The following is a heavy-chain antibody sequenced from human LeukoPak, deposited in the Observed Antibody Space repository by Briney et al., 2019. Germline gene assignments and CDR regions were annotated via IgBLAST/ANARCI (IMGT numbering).Heavy chain of an antibody. J-gene: IGHJ6*03. CDR3: AGVAILYYMDV. CDR1: GGSISSYY. Sequence: SETLSLTCTVYGGSISSYYWSWIRQPAGKGLEWVGRIYTSGSTNYNPSLKSRVTMSVDTPKKQFSLKLSSVTARAPARCDCAGVAILYYMDVWGKGTTVTVSS. V-gene: IGHV4-4*07. CDR2: IYTSGST.